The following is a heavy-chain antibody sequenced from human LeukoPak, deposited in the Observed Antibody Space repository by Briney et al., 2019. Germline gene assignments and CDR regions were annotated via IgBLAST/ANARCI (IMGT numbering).Heavy chain of an antibody. V-gene: IGHV3-23*01. CDR2: ISGGGDST. Sequence: QSGGSLRLSCAASGFTFSIYAMGWVRQAPGKGLEWVSVISGGGDSTYYADSVKGRFTISRDNSKNTLYLEMNSLRAEDTAVYYCAREVPYFDLWGRGTLVTVSS. J-gene: IGHJ2*01. CDR1: GFTFSIYA. CDR3: AREVPYFDL.